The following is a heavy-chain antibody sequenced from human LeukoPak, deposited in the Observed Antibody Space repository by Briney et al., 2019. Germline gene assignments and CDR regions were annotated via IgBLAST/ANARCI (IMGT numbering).Heavy chain of an antibody. Sequence: GGSLRLSCAASGFTFSSYDMRWVRQAQGKGLEWVSAISGSGGSTYYADSVKGRFTISRDNSKNTLYLQMNSLRADDTAVYYCAKEEYYYDSSGYFPKVGIDYWGQGTLVTVSS. D-gene: IGHD3-22*01. V-gene: IGHV3-23*01. J-gene: IGHJ4*02. CDR1: GFTFSSYD. CDR3: AKEEYYYDSSGYFPKVGIDY. CDR2: ISGSGGST.